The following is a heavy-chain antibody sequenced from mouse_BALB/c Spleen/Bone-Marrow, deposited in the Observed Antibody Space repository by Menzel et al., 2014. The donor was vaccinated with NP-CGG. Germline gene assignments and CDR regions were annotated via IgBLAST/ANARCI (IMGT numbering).Heavy chain of an antibody. J-gene: IGHJ2*01. CDR1: GFTFTDYY. Sequence: EVQLQQSGGGLVQPGGSLRLSCATSGFTFTDYYMNWVRQPPGKALEWLGFIRNKANGYTTEYSASVKSRFTISRDNSQNILYLQMNTLRADDSATYYCARDKGRVFFDYWGQGTTHTVSS. V-gene: IGHV7-3*02. CDR3: ARDKGRVFFDY. CDR2: IRNKANGYTT.